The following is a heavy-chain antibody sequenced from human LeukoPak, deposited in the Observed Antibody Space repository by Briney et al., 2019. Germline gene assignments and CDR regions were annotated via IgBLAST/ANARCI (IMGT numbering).Heavy chain of an antibody. J-gene: IGHJ4*02. V-gene: IGHV3-21*01. CDR3: AREPSGDYGGGFDY. CDR1: GFTFSSYS. CDR2: ISSSSSYI. D-gene: IGHD4-17*01. Sequence: PGGSLRLSCAASGFTFSSYSMNWVRQAPGKGLEWVSFISSSSSYIYYADSVKGRFTISRDNAKNSLYLQMNSLRAEDTAVYYCAREPSGDYGGGFDYWGQGTLVTVSS.